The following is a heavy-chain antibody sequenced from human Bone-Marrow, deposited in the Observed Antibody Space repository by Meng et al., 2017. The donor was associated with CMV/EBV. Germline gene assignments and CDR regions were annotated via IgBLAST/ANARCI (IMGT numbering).Heavy chain of an antibody. CDR3: AKVPKWGLDY. CDR2: IRYDGSNK. V-gene: IGHV3-30*02. D-gene: IGHD1-26*01. Sequence: GGSLRLSCAASGFTFDDYAMHWVRQAPGKGLEWVAFIRYDGSNKYYADSVKGRFTISRDNSKNTLYLQMNSLRAEDTAVYYCAKVPKWGLDYWGQGTLVTVSS. J-gene: IGHJ4*02. CDR1: GFTFDDYA.